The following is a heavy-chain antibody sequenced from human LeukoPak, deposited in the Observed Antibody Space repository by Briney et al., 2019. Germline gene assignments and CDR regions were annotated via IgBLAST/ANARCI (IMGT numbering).Heavy chain of an antibody. CDR2: IDGSGGTT. Sequence: GGSLRLSCAASGSGFILTRHAMSWVRQAPGKGLEWVSAIDGSGGTTYYADSVKGRFTISRDNSKSTLSLHLDNLRAEDTAIYYCSRKSRTAASAPFDSWGQGSLVTVSS. V-gene: IGHV3-23*01. D-gene: IGHD2-21*02. CDR1: GSGFILTRHA. J-gene: IGHJ4*02. CDR3: SRKSRTAASAPFDS.